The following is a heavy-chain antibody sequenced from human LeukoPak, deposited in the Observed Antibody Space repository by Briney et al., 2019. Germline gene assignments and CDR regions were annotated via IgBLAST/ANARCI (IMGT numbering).Heavy chain of an antibody. J-gene: IGHJ4*02. Sequence: SQTLSLTCTVSGGSISSGSYYWSWIRQPAGKGLEWIGRIYTSGSTNYNPSFKSRVTISVDTSKNQFSLKLSSVTAADTAVYYCAREVGAGPLVWGQGTLVTVSS. V-gene: IGHV4-61*02. CDR3: AREVGAGPLV. CDR1: GGSISSGSYY. D-gene: IGHD1-26*01. CDR2: IYTSGST.